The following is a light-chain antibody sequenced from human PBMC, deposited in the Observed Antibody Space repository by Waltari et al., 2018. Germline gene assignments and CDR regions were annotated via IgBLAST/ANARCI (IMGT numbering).Light chain of an antibody. CDR2: AAS. CDR3: QQLNSYPIT. CDR1: QGISSN. V-gene: IGKV1-9*01. Sequence: IQLTQSPSSLSASVGDRVTITCRASQGISSNLAWYQQKPGKAPKRLISAASTLQSGVPSTFSGTGSETDCTLTINSLQTEDFATHSCQQLNSYPITYGQGTRLEI. J-gene: IGKJ5*01.